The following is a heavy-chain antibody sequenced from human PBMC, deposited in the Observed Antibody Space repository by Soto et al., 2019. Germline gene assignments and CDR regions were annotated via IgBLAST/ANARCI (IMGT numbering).Heavy chain of an antibody. CDR2: INSDGSST. CDR1: GFTFSSYW. D-gene: IGHD2-8*01. Sequence: GGSLRLSCAASGFTFSSYWMHWVRQAPGKGLVWVSRINSDGSSTSYGDSVKGRFTISRDNAKNTPYLQMNSLRAEDTAVYYCARVTILGYCTNGVCGYYFDYWGQGTLVTVSS. V-gene: IGHV3-74*01. J-gene: IGHJ4*02. CDR3: ARVTILGYCTNGVCGYYFDY.